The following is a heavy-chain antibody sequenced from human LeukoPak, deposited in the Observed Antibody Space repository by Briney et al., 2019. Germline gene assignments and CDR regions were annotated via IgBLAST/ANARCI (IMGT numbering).Heavy chain of an antibody. V-gene: IGHV3-9*01. D-gene: IGHD6-13*01. CDR1: GLTFSSYA. CDR2: ISWNSGSI. CDR3: AKDIAYSSSWQLDY. J-gene: IGHJ4*02. Sequence: GGSLRLSCAASGLTFSSYAMHWVRQAPGKGLEWVSGISWNSGSIGYADSVKGRFTISRDNAKNSLYLQMNSLRAEDTALYYCAKDIAYSSSWQLDYWGQGTLVTVSS.